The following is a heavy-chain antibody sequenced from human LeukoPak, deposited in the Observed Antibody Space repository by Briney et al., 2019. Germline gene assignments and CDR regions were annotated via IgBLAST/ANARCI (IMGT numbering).Heavy chain of an antibody. V-gene: IGHV4-59*02. D-gene: IGHD3-22*01. CDR1: GGSVSNDY. CDR3: ARGPPSSYYYDSSGLYFY. CDR2: IYYSGST. Sequence: PSETLSLTCTVSGGSVSNDYWTWIRQPPGKGLEWIGCIYYSGSTSYNPSLRSRVTISVDTSKNQFSLKLSSVTAADTAVYYCARGPPSSYYYDSSGLYFYWGQGTLVTVSS. J-gene: IGHJ4*02.